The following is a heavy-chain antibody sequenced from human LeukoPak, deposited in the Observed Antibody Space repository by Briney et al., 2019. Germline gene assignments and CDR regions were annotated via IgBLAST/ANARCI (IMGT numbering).Heavy chain of an antibody. Sequence: GASVKVSCKASGGTFSSYAISWVRQAPGQGLEWMGGIIPIFGTANYAQKFQGRVTITADESTSTAYMELSSLRSEDTAVYYCARDGVYDILTGYRFDYWGQGTLVTVSS. V-gene: IGHV1-69*13. CDR3: ARDGVYDILTGYRFDY. D-gene: IGHD3-9*01. J-gene: IGHJ4*02. CDR1: GGTFSSYA. CDR2: IIPIFGTA.